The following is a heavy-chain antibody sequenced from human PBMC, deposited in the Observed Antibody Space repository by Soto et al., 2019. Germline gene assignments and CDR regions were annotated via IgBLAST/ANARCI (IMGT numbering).Heavy chain of an antibody. CDR3: ARFGSTMYIDD. D-gene: IGHD3-10*01. J-gene: IGHJ4*02. V-gene: IGHV3-11*01. Sequence: QVQLVESGGGLVKPGGSLRLSCAASGFTFSGHYMSWIRQAPGKGLEWVSFISSSSNTIYYADSVKGRFTISRDNAKRSLYLQMNSLRAEDTAVYYCARFGSTMYIDDWGQGTLVTVSS. CDR2: ISSSSNTI. CDR1: GFTFSGHY.